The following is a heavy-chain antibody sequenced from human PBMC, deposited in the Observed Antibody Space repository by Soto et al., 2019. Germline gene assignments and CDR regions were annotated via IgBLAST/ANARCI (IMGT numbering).Heavy chain of an antibody. CDR2: ISSSGSTI. Sequence: GGSLRLSCAASGFTFSDYYMSWIGQAPGKGMEWVSYISSSGSTIYYADSVKGRFTISRDNAKNSLYLQMNSLRAEDTAVYYCATPITIFGGLVEVSYCMDVRRQGTTVTVSS. J-gene: IGHJ6*02. CDR1: GFTFSDYY. CDR3: ATPITIFGGLVEVSYCMDV. D-gene: IGHD3-3*01. V-gene: IGHV3-11*01.